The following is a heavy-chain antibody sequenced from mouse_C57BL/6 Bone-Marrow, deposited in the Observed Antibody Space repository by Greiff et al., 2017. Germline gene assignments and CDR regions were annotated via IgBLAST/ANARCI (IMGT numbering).Heavy chain of an antibody. CDR3: TDGNYWYFDV. Sequence: VQLQQSGAELVRPGASVKLSCTASGFNIKDYYMHWVKQRPEQGLEWIGRIGPEDGDTEYAPKFQGKATMTADTSSNTAYLQLSSLTSEDTAVYYCTDGNYWYFDVWGTGTTVTVSS. CDR2: IGPEDGDT. CDR1: GFNIKDYY. V-gene: IGHV14-1*01. D-gene: IGHD2-1*01. J-gene: IGHJ1*03.